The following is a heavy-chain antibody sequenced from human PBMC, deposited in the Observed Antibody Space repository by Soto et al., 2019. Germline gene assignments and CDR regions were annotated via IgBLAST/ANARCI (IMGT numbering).Heavy chain of an antibody. CDR3: ARHDEGGSYSSYYYYGMDV. D-gene: IGHD1-26*01. V-gene: IGHV5-51*01. CDR1: GYSFTSYW. Sequence: GESLKISCKGSGYSFTSYWIGWVRQMPGKGLEWMGIIYPGDSDTRYSPSFQGQVTISADKSISTAYLQWSSLKASDTAMYYCARHDEGGSYSSYYYYGMDVWGQGTTVTVSS. CDR2: IYPGDSDT. J-gene: IGHJ6*02.